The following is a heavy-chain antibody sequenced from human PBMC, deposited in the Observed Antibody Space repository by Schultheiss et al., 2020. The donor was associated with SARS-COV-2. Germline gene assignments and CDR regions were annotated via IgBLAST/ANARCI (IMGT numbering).Heavy chain of an antibody. CDR3: AKDRLGIEDY. Sequence: GESLKISCAASGFTFSSYAMSWVRQAPGKGLEWVSAISGSGGSTYYADSVKGRFTISRDNSKNTLYLQMNSLRAEDTAVYYCAKDRLGIEDYWGQGTLVTVSS. V-gene: IGHV3-23*01. CDR1: GFTFSSYA. CDR2: ISGSGGST. J-gene: IGHJ4*02. D-gene: IGHD7-27*01.